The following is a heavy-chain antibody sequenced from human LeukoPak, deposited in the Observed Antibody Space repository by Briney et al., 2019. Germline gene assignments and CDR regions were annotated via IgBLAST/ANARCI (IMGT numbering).Heavy chain of an antibody. CDR3: ARDPIIAVAGTFDY. Sequence: GRSLRLSCAASGFTFSSYAMHWVRQAPVKGLEWVAVISYDGSNKYYADSVKGRFTISRDNSKNTLYLQMNSLRAEDTAVYYCARDPIIAVAGTFDYWGQGTLVTVSS. D-gene: IGHD6-19*01. CDR2: ISYDGSNK. CDR1: GFTFSSYA. J-gene: IGHJ4*02. V-gene: IGHV3-30-3*01.